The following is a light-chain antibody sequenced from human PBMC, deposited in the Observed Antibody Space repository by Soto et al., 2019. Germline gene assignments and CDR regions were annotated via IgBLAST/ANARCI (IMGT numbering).Light chain of an antibody. V-gene: IGLV2-8*01. CDR1: SSDVGGYNY. CDR3: SSYAGSTL. J-gene: IGLJ2*01. Sequence: QSALTQPPSASGSPGQSVTISCTGTSSDVGGYNYVSWYQQYPGKAPKLMIYEVSKRPSGVPDRFSGSKSGNTASLTVSGLQAEDEADYYCSSYAGSTLFGGGTKLTVL. CDR2: EVS.